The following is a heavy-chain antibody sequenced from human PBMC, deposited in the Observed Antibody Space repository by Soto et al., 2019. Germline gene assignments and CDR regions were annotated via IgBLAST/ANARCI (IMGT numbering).Heavy chain of an antibody. CDR1: GFTFSSYA. D-gene: IGHD2-2*01. J-gene: IGHJ6*02. CDR2: ISGSGGGP. CDR3: WSLPVPAAICYDGMDV. V-gene: IGHV3-23*01. Sequence: GGALRLSCAASGFTFSSYAMSWVRQAPGKGLKWVSAISGSGGGPYYADPVKGRFTISRNNSKNTLILKMNSLRAGDTAPFNVWSLPVPAAICYDGMDVWGQGTTVTVS.